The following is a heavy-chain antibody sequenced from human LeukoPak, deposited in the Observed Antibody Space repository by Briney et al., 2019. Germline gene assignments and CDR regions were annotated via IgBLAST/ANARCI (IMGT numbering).Heavy chain of an antibody. CDR2: ISYDGSNK. V-gene: IGHV3-30-3*01. CDR1: GFTFSSYA. J-gene: IGHJ4*02. D-gene: IGHD6-13*01. Sequence: GGSLRLSCAASGFTFSSYAMHWVRQAPGKGLEWVAVISYDGSNKYYADSVKGRFTISRDNSKNTLYLQMNSLRAEDTAVYYCASFFPETAALDYWGQGTLVTVSS. CDR3: ASFFPETAALDY.